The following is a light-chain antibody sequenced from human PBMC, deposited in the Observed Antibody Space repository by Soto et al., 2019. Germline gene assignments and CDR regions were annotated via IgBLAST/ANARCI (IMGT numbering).Light chain of an antibody. Sequence: QSALTQPASVSGSPGQSITISCTGTSSDVGNYNYVSWYQQHPGKVPKVMIYEVSNRPSGVSNRFSGSKSGNTASLTISGLQAEDEADYYCSSYTSNSTPYVFGTGTKV. CDR1: SSDVGNYNY. CDR2: EVS. J-gene: IGLJ1*01. CDR3: SSYTSNSTPYV. V-gene: IGLV2-14*01.